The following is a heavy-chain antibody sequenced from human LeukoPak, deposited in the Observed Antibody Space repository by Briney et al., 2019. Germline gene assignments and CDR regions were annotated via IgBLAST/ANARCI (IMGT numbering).Heavy chain of an antibody. CDR1: GFTFSSYG. D-gene: IGHD3-22*01. V-gene: IGHV3-33*01. J-gene: IGHJ4*02. CDR2: IWFDGSNK. CDR3: ARDRYESNRHVDK. Sequence: GGSLRLSCAASGFTFSSYGMHWVRQAPGKGLEWVAFIWFDGSNKYYADSVKGRFTISRDNSKNTLYLQMNSLRAEDTAVYYCARDRYESNRHVDKWGQGTLVTVSS.